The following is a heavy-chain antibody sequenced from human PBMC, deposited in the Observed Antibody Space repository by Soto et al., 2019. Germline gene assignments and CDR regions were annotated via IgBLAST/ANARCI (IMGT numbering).Heavy chain of an antibody. CDR1: GYTFTSYD. CDR3: ARGPGYSYGFYYYGMDV. D-gene: IGHD5-18*01. J-gene: IGHJ6*02. CDR2: MNPNSGNT. V-gene: IGHV1-8*01. Sequence: SVKVSCKASGYTFTSYDINWVRQATGQGLEWMGWMNPNSGNTGYAQKFQGRVTMTRNTSISTAYMELSSLRSEDTAVYYCARGPGYSYGFYYYGMDVWGQGITVTVSS.